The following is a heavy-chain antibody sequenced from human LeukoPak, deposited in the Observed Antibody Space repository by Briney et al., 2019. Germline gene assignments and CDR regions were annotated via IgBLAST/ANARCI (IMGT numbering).Heavy chain of an antibody. CDR1: GGSFSGYY. J-gene: IGHJ3*02. CDR3: ARVSFAFDI. V-gene: IGHV4-34*01. Sequence: SETLSLTCAVYGGSFSGYYWSWIRQPPGKGLEWIGEINHSGSTNYNPSLKSRLTISVDTSKNQFSLKLNSVTAADTAVYYCARVSFAFDIWGQGTMVTVSS. CDR2: INHSGST. D-gene: IGHD2/OR15-2a*01.